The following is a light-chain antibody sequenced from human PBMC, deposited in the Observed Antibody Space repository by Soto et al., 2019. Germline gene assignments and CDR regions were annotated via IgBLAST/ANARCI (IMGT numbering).Light chain of an antibody. CDR3: QKYDSAPWT. V-gene: IGKV1-27*01. CDR1: QGIRTY. Sequence: IQMTQSPSSLSASVGDRVTITCRASQGIRTYLAWYQQKPGKGPKLLIFSASTLQSGVPPRFSGSGSGTDFTLTISSLQPEDVASYYCQKYDSAPWTFGQGTKVE. J-gene: IGKJ1*01. CDR2: SAS.